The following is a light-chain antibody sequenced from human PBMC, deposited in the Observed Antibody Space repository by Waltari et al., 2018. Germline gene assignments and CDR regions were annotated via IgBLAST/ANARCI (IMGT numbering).Light chain of an antibody. V-gene: IGLV3-19*01. CDR1: NLRTFY. J-gene: IGLJ1*01. Sequence: SSELTQDPAVSVALGQTVRITCQGDNLRTFYANWYQQKPGQAPVLVIYDKNNRPSGIPDRLSASSSGNTASLTIAGAQAEDEADYYCNSRDSSGNPYVFGSGTKVTVL. CDR3: NSRDSSGNPYV. CDR2: DKN.